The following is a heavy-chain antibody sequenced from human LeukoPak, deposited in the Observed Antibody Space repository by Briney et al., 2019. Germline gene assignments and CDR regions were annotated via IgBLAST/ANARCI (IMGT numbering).Heavy chain of an antibody. J-gene: IGHJ3*01. Sequence: GESLKISCKGSGYSFTSYWIGWVRQMPGKGLEWMGIIYPGDSDTRYSPSFQGQVTISADKSISTAYLQWSSLKASDTAIYYCATSPSPTSDAFDFWGQGTMVTVSS. CDR2: IYPGDSDT. CDR1: GYSFTSYW. V-gene: IGHV5-51*01. CDR3: ATSPSPTSDAFDF.